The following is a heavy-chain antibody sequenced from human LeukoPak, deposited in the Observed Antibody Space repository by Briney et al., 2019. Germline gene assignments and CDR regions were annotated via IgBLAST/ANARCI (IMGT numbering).Heavy chain of an antibody. CDR2: IYHSGST. V-gene: IGHV4-38-2*02. J-gene: IGHJ3*02. CDR1: GYSISSGYY. CDR3: ASRYCSSSTSCYAEDAFDI. Sequence: PSETLSLTCTVSGYSISSGYYWGWIRQPPGKGLEWIGSIYHSGSTYYNPSLKSRVTISVDTSKNQFSLKLSSVTAADTAVYYCASRYCSSSTSCYAEDAFDIWGQGTMVTVSS. D-gene: IGHD2-2*01.